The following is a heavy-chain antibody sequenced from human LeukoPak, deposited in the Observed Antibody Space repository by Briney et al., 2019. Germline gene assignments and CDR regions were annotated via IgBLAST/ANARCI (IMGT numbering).Heavy chain of an antibody. V-gene: IGHV1-8*01. Sequence: ASVKVSCKHSGYTFTSSDINWVRQAARHGREWVGWIIPYSDKTGYARNFQGRVTMTKNMSISTAYMEVSSVTYADTAIYYCARGRPGLASAGIYDFWGKGTLITVSS. CDR3: ARGRPGLASAGIYDF. CDR2: IIPYSDKT. J-gene: IGHJ4*02. D-gene: IGHD6-13*01. CDR1: GYTFTSSD.